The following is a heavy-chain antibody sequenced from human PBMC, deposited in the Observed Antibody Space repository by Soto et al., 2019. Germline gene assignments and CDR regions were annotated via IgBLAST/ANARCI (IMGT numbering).Heavy chain of an antibody. J-gene: IGHJ6*03. D-gene: IGHD4-17*01. CDR3: ARATGYYYYYYMDV. CDR2: ISSSGSTI. V-gene: IGHV3-11*01. Sequence: GGSLRLSCAASGFTFSDYYMSWIRQAPGKGLEWVSYISSSGSTIYYADSVKGRFTISRDNAKNSLYLQMNSLRAEDTAVYYCARATGYYYYYYMDVWGKGTTVTVSS. CDR1: GFTFSDYY.